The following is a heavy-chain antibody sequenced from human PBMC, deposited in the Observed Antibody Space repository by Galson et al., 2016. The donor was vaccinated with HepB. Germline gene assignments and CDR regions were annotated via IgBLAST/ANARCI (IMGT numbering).Heavy chain of an antibody. J-gene: IGHJ4*02. CDR1: GASIGSSNW. D-gene: IGHD2-2*01. Sequence: SETLSLTCTVSGASIGSSNWWSWVRQSPGKGLEWIGEIYHTGSTNHHPSLKSRATFSVDRSKNQFSLNLTSVTAADTAVYFCARGLSSRFRVMSDYFDLWGQGALVTVSS. CDR3: ARGLSSRFRVMSDYFDL. CDR2: IYHTGST. V-gene: IGHV4-4*02.